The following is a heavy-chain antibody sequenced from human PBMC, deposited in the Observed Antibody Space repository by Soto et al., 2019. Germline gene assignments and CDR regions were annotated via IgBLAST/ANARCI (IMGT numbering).Heavy chain of an antibody. CDR1: GFSFSTHD. CDR3: AKEGGSFFQSDS. V-gene: IGHV3-23*01. CDR2: IRASGGST. Sequence: EVQLLESGGDLVQPGGSLRLSCAASGFSFSTHDMSWVRQAPGKVREWVATIRASGGSTNYADSVKGRFTISRDNSENILYLQLNSLRVEDTAVYYCAKEGGSFFQSDSWGQGTLVTVSS. J-gene: IGHJ4*02. D-gene: IGHD1-26*01.